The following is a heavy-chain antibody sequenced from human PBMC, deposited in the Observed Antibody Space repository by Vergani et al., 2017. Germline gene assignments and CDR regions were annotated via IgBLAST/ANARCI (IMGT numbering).Heavy chain of an antibody. J-gene: IGHJ6*02. CDR3: SRGARLSQYYYGSGSNKGGYYYGMDV. V-gene: IGHV4-38-2*02. Sequence: QVQLQESGPRLVKPSETLSLICSVSGYSTSSGYFWGWIRQSPGKGLEWLGTIHRTGRTHLSPSLKSRLTISVDTTKNQFSLRLTSATAADTAVYFWSRGARLSQYYYGSGSNKGGYYYGMDVWGQGTTVTVSS. D-gene: IGHD3-10*01. CDR1: GYSTSSGYF. CDR2: IHRTGRT.